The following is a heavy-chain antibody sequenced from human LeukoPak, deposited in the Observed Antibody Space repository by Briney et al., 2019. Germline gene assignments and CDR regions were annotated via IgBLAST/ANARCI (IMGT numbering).Heavy chain of an antibody. CDR3: ASMAETAGYFDL. D-gene: IGHD3-10*01. J-gene: IGHJ2*01. Sequence: SVKVSCKASGYTFTYRYLHWVRHAPGQALEWMGWITPFNGNTNYARKFQDRVTITRDRSMSTAYMELSSLRSEDTGMYYCASMAETAGYFDLWGRGTLVTVSS. V-gene: IGHV1-45*02. CDR2: ITPFNGNT. CDR1: GYTFTYRY.